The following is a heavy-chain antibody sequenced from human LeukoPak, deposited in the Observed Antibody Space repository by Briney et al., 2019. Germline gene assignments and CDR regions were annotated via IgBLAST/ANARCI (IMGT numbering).Heavy chain of an antibody. CDR1: GYTFTSYY. J-gene: IGHJ6*02. Sequence: GASVKVSCKASGYTFTSYYMHWVRQAPGQGLEWMGTINPSGGSTSYAQKFQGRVTMTRDTSTSTVYMELSSLRSEDTAVYYCARDVLVGATPAYYYYYGMDVWGQGTTVTVSS. CDR3: ARDVLVGATPAYYYYYGMDV. CDR2: INPSGGST. D-gene: IGHD1-26*01. V-gene: IGHV1-46*01.